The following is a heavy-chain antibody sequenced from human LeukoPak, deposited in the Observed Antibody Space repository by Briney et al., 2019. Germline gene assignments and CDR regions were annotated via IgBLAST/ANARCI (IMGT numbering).Heavy chain of an antibody. CDR3: ARGREVLRYFDWLVEPFDY. Sequence: ASVKVSCKASGYTFTSYGISWVRQAPGQGLEWMGWISAYNGNTNYAQKLQGRVTMTTDTSTSTAYMELRSLRSDDTAVYYCARGREVLRYFDWLVEPFDYWGQGTPVTVSS. D-gene: IGHD3-9*01. J-gene: IGHJ4*02. CDR1: GYTFTSYG. CDR2: ISAYNGNT. V-gene: IGHV1-18*01.